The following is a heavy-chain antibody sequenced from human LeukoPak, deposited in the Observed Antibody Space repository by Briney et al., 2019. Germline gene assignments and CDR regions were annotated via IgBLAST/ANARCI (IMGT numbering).Heavy chain of an antibody. J-gene: IGHJ6*02. Sequence: GGSLRLFCVASGFTFSNYVMNWVRQAPGKGLECVSSISGSGTSTYYADSVKGRFTSSRDNSKNTLYLQMNSLRAEDTAVYYCAKAGLGSGGNGMDVWGQGTTVTVSS. CDR1: GFTFSNYV. CDR3: AKAGLGSGGNGMDV. CDR2: ISGSGTST. D-gene: IGHD3-10*01. V-gene: IGHV3-23*01.